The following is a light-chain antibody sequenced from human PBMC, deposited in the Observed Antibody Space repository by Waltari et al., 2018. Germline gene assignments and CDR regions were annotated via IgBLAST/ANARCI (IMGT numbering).Light chain of an antibody. Sequence: EIVLTRSPGTLSLSPGERATLSCRASQNIGRYLVWYQQKPGQAPRLLIYEASRRATGIPDRFSGSGSGTDFSLTISRLEPEDFAVYYCQNHERLPATFGQGTKVEIK. CDR2: EAS. J-gene: IGKJ1*01. CDR3: QNHERLPAT. CDR1: QNIGRY. V-gene: IGKV3-20*01.